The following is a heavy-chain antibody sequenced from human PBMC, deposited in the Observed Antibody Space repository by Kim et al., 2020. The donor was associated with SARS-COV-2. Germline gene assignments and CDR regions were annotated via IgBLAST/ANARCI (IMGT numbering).Heavy chain of an antibody. D-gene: IGHD5-12*01. CDR3: AREGVALPDD. V-gene: IGHV3-48*04. Sequence: TIYTADSVNGQFTIYRNNAKNSLYLQMDSVQVEDTAGYYCAREGVALPDDWGQGTLVTVSS. CDR2: TI. J-gene: IGHJ4*02.